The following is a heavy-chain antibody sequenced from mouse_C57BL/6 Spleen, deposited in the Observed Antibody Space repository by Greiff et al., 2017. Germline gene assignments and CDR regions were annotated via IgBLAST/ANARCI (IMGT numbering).Heavy chain of an antibody. CDR2: INPNNGGT. CDR1: GYTFTDYY. D-gene: IGHD1-1*01. Sequence: VQLQQSGPELVKPGASVKISCKASGYTFTDYYMNWVKQSHGKSLEWIGDINPNNGGTSYNQKFKGKATLTVDKSSSTAHMELRSLTSEDSAVYYCARILLGGSGRAMGYWGQRTSVTVSS. J-gene: IGHJ4*01. CDR3: ARILLGGSGRAMGY. V-gene: IGHV1-26*01.